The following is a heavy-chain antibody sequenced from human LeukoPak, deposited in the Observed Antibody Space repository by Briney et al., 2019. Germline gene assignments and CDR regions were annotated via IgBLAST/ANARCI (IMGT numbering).Heavy chain of an antibody. CDR3: VREIGWFDP. Sequence: GASLRPSCAASGFTFSSYAMSWVRQAPGKGLEWVAVISDSGGSTYYADSVKGRFTISRDNSKNTLYLQMNSLTAEDTAVYYCVREIGWFDPWGQGTLVTVSS. CDR2: ISDSGGST. V-gene: IGHV3-23*01. CDR1: GFTFSSYA. J-gene: IGHJ5*02.